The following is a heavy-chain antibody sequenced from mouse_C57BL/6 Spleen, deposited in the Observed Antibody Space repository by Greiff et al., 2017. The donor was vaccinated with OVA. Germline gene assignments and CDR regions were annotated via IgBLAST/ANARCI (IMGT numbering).Heavy chain of an antibody. D-gene: IGHD1-1*01. CDR1: GYTFTSYW. J-gene: IGHJ4*01. CDR2: IYPGNSDT. V-gene: IGHV1-5*01. Sequence: VQLQQSGTVLARPGASVKMSCKTSGYTFTSYWMHWVKQRPGQGLEWIGAIYPGNSDTSYNQKFKGKAKLTAVTSASTAYMELSSLTNEDAAVYYCTRSFYYGSSWYAMDYWGQGTSVTVSS. CDR3: TRSFYYGSSWYAMDY.